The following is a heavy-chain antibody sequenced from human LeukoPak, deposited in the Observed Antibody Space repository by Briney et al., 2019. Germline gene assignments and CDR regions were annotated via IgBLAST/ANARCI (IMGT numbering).Heavy chain of an antibody. CDR2: ISSSGSYI. CDR1: GFTFSSYS. CDR3: ARQKNYFDY. V-gene: IGHV3-21*01. Sequence: PGGSLRLSCAASGFTFSSYSMNWVRQAPGKGLGWVSSISSSGSYIYYADSVKGRFTISRDNAKNSLYLQMNSLRAEDTAVYYCARQKNYFDYWGQGTLVTVSS. J-gene: IGHJ4*02.